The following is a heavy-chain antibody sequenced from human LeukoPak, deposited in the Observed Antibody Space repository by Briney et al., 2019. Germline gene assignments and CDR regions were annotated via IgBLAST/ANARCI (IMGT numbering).Heavy chain of an antibody. Sequence: PSETLSLTCTVSGGSISSGGYYWSWIRQHPGKGLEWIGYIYYSGSTYYNPSLKSRVTISVDTSKNQFSLKLSSVTAADTAVYYCARAFPFDDYGDPDAFDIWGQGTMVTVSS. CDR3: ARAFPFDDYGDPDAFDI. CDR1: GGSISSGGYY. J-gene: IGHJ3*02. CDR2: IYYSGST. V-gene: IGHV4-31*03. D-gene: IGHD4-17*01.